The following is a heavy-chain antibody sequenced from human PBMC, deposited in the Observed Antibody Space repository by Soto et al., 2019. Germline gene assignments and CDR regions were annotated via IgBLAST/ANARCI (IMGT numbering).Heavy chain of an antibody. CDR2: ISGSGGST. D-gene: IGHD3-9*01. Sequence: PGGSLRLSCAASGFTLSSYAMSWVRQAPGKGLEWVSAISGSGGSTYYADSVKGRFTISRDNSKNTLYLQMNSLRAEDTAVYYCAKREEYYDILTGYTRPYYYYGMDVWGQGTTVTVSS. CDR3: AKREEYYDILTGYTRPYYYYGMDV. J-gene: IGHJ6*02. CDR1: GFTLSSYA. V-gene: IGHV3-23*01.